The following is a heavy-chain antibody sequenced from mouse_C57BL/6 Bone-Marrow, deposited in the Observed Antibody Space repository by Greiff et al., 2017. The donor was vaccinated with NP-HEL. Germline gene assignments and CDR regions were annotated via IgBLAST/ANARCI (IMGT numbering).Heavy chain of an antibody. CDR3: ARDEDSP. J-gene: IGHJ3*01. Sequence: EVQLQESGGGLVKPGGSLKLSCAASGFTFSSYAMSWVRQTPEKRLEWVATISDGGSYTYYPDNVKGRFTISRDNAKNNLYLQMSHLKSEDTAMYYCARDEDSPWGQGTLVTVSA. V-gene: IGHV5-4*01. CDR1: GFTFSSYA. CDR2: ISDGGSYT.